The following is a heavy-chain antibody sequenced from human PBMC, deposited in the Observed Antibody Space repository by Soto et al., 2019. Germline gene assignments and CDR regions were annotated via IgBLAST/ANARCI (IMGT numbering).Heavy chain of an antibody. Sequence: EVQLVESGGGLVQPGGSLRLSCAASGFTFSSYEMNWVRQAPGKGLEWVSYISSSGKTIYYADSVKGRFTISRDNVKNSLFLQMNSLRAEDTAVYYCVRDPYIRRRGASDYGLDVWGQGTTFTVSS. V-gene: IGHV3-48*03. CDR3: VRDPYIRRRGASDYGLDV. CDR2: ISSSGKTI. CDR1: GFTFSSYE. J-gene: IGHJ6*02. D-gene: IGHD1-1*01.